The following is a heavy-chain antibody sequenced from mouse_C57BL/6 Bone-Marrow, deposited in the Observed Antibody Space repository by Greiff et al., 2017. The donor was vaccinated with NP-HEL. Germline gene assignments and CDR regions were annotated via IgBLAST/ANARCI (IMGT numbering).Heavy chain of an antibody. CDR2: ISAGGSYT. Sequence: EVMLVESGGGLVQPGGSMKLSCAASGFTFSSYAMSWVRQTPEKRLEWVATISAGGSYTYYPDNVKGRFTISRDNDKNNLYLQMSHLKSEDTARYDCARAPYYYGIDYWGQGTTLTVSS. CDR3: ARAPYYYGIDY. CDR1: GFTFSSYA. D-gene: IGHD1-1*01. V-gene: IGHV5-4*03. J-gene: IGHJ2*01.